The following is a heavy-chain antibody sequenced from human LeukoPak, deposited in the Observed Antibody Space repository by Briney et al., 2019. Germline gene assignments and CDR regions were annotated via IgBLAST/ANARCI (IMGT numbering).Heavy chain of an antibody. D-gene: IGHD4-17*01. V-gene: IGHV4-31*03. J-gene: IGHJ4*02. CDR1: GVSISSGGYY. Sequence: PSETLSLTCTVSGVSISSGGYYWSWIRQHPGKGLEWIGYIYDSGSTYYNPSLKSRVTISVDTSKNQFSLKLSSLTAADTAVYYCARGLTVTDNCFDYWGQGTLVTVSS. CDR3: ARGLTVTDNCFDY. CDR2: IYDSGST.